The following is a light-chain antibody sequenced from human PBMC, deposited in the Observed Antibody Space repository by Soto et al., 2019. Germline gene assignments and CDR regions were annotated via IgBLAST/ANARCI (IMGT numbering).Light chain of an antibody. Sequence: QAVLTQPPSVSGAPGQRVTISCTGSSSNIGAGYGVHWYQQLPGTAPKLIIYTNNNRPSGVPDRFSGSKSGTSASLAITGLLAEDEADYYCQSYDSSLSGWVFGGGTKLAVL. V-gene: IGLV1-40*01. J-gene: IGLJ3*02. CDR2: TNN. CDR3: QSYDSSLSGWV. CDR1: SSNIGAGYG.